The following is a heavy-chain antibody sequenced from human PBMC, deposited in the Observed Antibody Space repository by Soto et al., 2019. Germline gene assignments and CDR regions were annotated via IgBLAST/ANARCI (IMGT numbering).Heavy chain of an antibody. Sequence: VQLVQSGAEVKKPGASVKVSCKTSGDSFNDYYIHWVRQAPGQGLEWMGWINPNGGGTKYAQKFPGRVTVTRDTSIRTVYMELSSLRSGDTAVYYCARESGGAPATLDYYYFYMDVWGKGTTVTVSS. CDR3: ARESGGAPATLDYYYFYMDV. V-gene: IGHV1-2*02. CDR1: GDSFNDYY. J-gene: IGHJ6*03. CDR2: INPNGGGT. D-gene: IGHD1-26*01.